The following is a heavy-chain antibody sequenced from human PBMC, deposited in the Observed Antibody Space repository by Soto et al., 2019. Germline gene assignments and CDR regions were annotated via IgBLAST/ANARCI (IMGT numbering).Heavy chain of an antibody. CDR3: ARERIAARPGYYYYYGMDV. V-gene: IGHV3-30-3*01. Sequence: QVQLVESGGGVVQPGRSLRLSCAASGFTFSSYAMHWVRQAPGKGLEWVAVISYDGSNKYYADSVKGRFTISRDNSKNTLYLQMNSLRAEDTAVYYCARERIAARPGYYYYYGMDVWGQGVTVTGSS. J-gene: IGHJ6*02. CDR2: ISYDGSNK. D-gene: IGHD6-6*01. CDR1: GFTFSSYA.